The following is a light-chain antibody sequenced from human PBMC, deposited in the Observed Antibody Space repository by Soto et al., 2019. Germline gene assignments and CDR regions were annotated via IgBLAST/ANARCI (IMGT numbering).Light chain of an antibody. CDR1: SSDVGGYNY. CDR3: NSYTSSSTFV. CDR2: DVS. J-gene: IGLJ1*01. Sequence: QSALTQPASVSGSPGQSITISCTGTSSDVGGYNYVSWYQQHPGKAPKLMIYDVSNRPSGVSNRFSGSSSGNTASLTISGLQAEDEAEYYCNSYTSSSTFVFGTGTKLTVL. V-gene: IGLV2-14*03.